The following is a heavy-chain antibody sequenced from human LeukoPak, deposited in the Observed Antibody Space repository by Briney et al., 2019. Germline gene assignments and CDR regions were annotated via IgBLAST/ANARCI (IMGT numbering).Heavy chain of an antibody. CDR2: ISYDGSNK. CDR1: GFTFSSYG. J-gene: IGHJ6*04. V-gene: IGHV3-30*18. CDR3: AKDYYGYGMDV. Sequence: PGRSLRLSCAASGFTFSSYGMHWVRQAPGKALEWVAVISYDGSNKYYADSVKGRFTISRDNSKNTLYLQMNSLRAEDTAVYYCAKDYYGYGMDVWGKGTTVTVSS.